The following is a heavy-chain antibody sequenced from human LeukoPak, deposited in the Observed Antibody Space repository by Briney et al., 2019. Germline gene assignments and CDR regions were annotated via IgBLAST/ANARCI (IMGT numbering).Heavy chain of an antibody. CDR1: GGSISSYY. CDR2: LYTRGST. Sequence: SETLSLTCTVSGGSISSYYWIWIRQPATKGLECIGRLYTRGSTNFNPSLKSRVTMSVDTSKNQFSLKLSSVTAADTAVYYCARAYCGGDCVPDYYYYMDVWGKGTTVTVSS. D-gene: IGHD2-21*01. V-gene: IGHV4-4*07. CDR3: ARAYCGGDCVPDYYYYMDV. J-gene: IGHJ6*03.